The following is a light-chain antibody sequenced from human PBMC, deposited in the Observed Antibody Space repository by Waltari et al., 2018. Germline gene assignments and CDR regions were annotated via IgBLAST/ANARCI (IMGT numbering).Light chain of an antibody. CDR2: WAS. CDR1: QSVLYSSKNKNY. J-gene: IGKJ4*01. V-gene: IGKV4-1*01. Sequence: IVMTQSPDSLAVSLGERATINCKSSQSVLYSSKNKNYLAWYQQKPGQPPKLLIYWASTRESGVPDRFSGSGSGTDFTLSISSLQAEDVAVYYCQQYYISPLTFGGGTKVEIK. CDR3: QQYYISPLT.